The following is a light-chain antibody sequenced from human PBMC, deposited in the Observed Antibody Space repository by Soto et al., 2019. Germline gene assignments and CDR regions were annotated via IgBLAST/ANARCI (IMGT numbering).Light chain of an antibody. V-gene: IGKV3-20*01. CDR2: DAS. Sequence: EIVLTQSPGTLSLSPGERATLSCRASQSFRSTYLDWYQQKLGQAPRLLIYDASSRATGIPDRFSGSGSGTDVTLTISRLEPEDFAVYYCQQYGTSPRTFGQGTKLEIK. CDR3: QQYGTSPRT. CDR1: QSFRSTY. J-gene: IGKJ2*01.